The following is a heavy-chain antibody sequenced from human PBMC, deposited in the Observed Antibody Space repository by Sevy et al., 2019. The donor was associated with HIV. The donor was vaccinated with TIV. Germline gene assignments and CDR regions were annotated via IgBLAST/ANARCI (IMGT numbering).Heavy chain of an antibody. J-gene: IGHJ4*02. Sequence: SETLSLTYTVSDDSISSGYYWGWIRQPPGKGLEWIGSIYHTGSTYYNPSLKSRVIISVDTSKNQFSLKLSSVTAADTAVYYCARRTIAARPRDYWCQGTLVTVSS. V-gene: IGHV4-38-2*02. CDR3: ARRTIAARPRDY. CDR2: IYHTGST. CDR1: DDSISSGYY. D-gene: IGHD6-6*01.